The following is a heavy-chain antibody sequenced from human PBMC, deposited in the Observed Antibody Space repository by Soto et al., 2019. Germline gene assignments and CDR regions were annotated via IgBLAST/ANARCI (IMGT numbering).Heavy chain of an antibody. CDR2: IYYSGST. CDR1: GGSISSYY. D-gene: IGHD1-1*01. CDR3: ARHKTGHDAFDI. Sequence: SETLSLTCTVSGGSISSYYWSWIRQPPGKGLEWIGYIYYSGSTNYNPSLKSRVTISVDTSKNQFSLKLSSVTAADTAVYYCARHKTGHDAFDIWGQGTMVTVSS. V-gene: IGHV4-59*01. J-gene: IGHJ3*02.